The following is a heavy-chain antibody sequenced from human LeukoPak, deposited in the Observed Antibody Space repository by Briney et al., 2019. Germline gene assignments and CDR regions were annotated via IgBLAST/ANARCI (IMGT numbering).Heavy chain of an antibody. J-gene: IGHJ6*03. D-gene: IGHD2/OR15-2a*01. CDR2: ICYSGST. V-gene: IGHV4-39*01. CDR3: ARFPPNIPGYYYMDV. Sequence: PSETLSLTCTVSGGSISSSSYYWGWIRQPPGKGLEWIGSICYSGSTYYNPSLKSRVTISGDTSKNQFSLKLSSVTAADTAVYYCARFPPNIPGYYYMDVWGKGTTVTVSS. CDR1: GGSISSSSYY.